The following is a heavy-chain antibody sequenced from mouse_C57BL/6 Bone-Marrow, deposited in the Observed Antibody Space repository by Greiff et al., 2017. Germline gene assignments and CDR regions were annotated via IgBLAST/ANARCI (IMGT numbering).Heavy chain of an antibody. Sequence: VQLQQSGPELVKPGASVKISCKASGYTFTDYYMNWVQQSHGKSLEWIGDITPNNGGNSYNQKFKGKATLTVDKSSSTAYMELRSLTAEDSSVYSCGRGDIYYGYDEGFAYWGQGTLVTVSA. V-gene: IGHV1-26*01. CDR3: GRGDIYYGYDEGFAY. CDR2: ITPNNGGN. D-gene: IGHD2-2*01. CDR1: GYTFTDYY. J-gene: IGHJ3*01.